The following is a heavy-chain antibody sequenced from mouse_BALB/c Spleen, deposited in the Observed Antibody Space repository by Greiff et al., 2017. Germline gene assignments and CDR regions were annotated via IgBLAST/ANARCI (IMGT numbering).Heavy chain of an antibody. CDR3: ARGGNYGYDGFAY. D-gene: IGHD2-2*01. J-gene: IGHJ3*01. V-gene: IGHV2-9*02. CDR2: IWAGGST. Sequence: QVQLKESGPGLVAPSQSLSITCTVSGFSLTSYGVHWVRQPPGKGLEWLGVIWAGGSTNYNSALMSRLSISKDNSKSQVFLKMNSLQTDDTAMYYCARGGNYGYDGFAYWGQGTLVTVSA. CDR1: GFSLTSYG.